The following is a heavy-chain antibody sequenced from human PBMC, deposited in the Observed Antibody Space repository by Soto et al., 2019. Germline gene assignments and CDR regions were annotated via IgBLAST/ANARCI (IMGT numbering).Heavy chain of an antibody. CDR2: IRSKANSYAT. V-gene: IGHV3-73*01. CDR3: TRSPVVAAC. J-gene: IGHJ4*02. Sequence: GGSLRLSCAASGFTFSGSAMHWVRQASGKGLEWVGRIRSKANSYATAYAASVKGRFTISRDDSKNTAYLQMNSLKTEDTAVYYCTRSPVVAACWGQGTLVTVSS. CDR1: GFTFSGSA. D-gene: IGHD2-15*01.